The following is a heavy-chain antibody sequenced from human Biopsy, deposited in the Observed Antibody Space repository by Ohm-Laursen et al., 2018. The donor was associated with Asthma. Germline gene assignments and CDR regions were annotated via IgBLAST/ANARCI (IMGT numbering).Heavy chain of an antibody. CDR3: ARGDSSNWSHYYFDY. D-gene: IGHD3-22*01. CDR2: IYRGGTS. Sequence: GSLSLSCAACGFAVSRDYMFWVRPAPGKGLEWVSVIYRGGTSHTADSLRDRFTISRDYSKNTLYLQMHSLRAEDTAVYYCARGDSSNWSHYYFDYWGQGTLVTGSS. CDR1: GFAVSRDY. V-gene: IGHV3-53*01. J-gene: IGHJ4*02.